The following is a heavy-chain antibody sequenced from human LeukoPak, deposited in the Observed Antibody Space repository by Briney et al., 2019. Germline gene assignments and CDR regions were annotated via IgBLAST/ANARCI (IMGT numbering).Heavy chain of an antibody. CDR1: GFTFSSYS. D-gene: IGHD6-19*01. J-gene: IGHJ5*02. V-gene: IGHV3-21*01. Sequence: PGGSLRLSCAASGFTFSSYSMNWVRQAPGKGLEWVSSISSSSSYIYYADSVKGRFTISRDNAKNSLYLQMNSLRAEDTAVYYCARVAVAGFTNNWFDPWGQGTLVTVSS. CDR2: ISSSSSYI. CDR3: ARVAVAGFTNNWFDP.